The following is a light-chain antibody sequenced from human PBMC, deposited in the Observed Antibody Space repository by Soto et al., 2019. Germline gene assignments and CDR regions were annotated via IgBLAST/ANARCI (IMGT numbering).Light chain of an antibody. CDR1: QTVSSY. CDR2: GAS. CDR3: QQRSNWPSIT. J-gene: IGKJ5*01. Sequence: EIVLTQSPATLSLSPGERATLSCRASQTVSSYLLWYQQKHGQAPRLLIYGASSRATGIPARFSSSGSGTAFSLTINSLETEDFAVYYCQQRSNWPSITFGQGTRLEIK. V-gene: IGKV3-11*01.